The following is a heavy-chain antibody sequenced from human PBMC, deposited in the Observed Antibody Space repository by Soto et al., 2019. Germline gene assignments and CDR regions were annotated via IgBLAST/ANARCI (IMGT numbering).Heavy chain of an antibody. CDR1: GFSFARFD. CDR3: AKIKWATTGNSFDS. Sequence: GSLRLSCAGSGFSFARFDLHWVRQAPGKGLEWVAIVSSDGSNRYYADSVKGRFTISRDNSKNTLYLQMNSLRTEDTSLYYCAKIKWATTGNSFDSWSQGTLVTVSS. V-gene: IGHV3-30*18. CDR2: VSSDGSNR. D-gene: IGHD1-1*01. J-gene: IGHJ4*02.